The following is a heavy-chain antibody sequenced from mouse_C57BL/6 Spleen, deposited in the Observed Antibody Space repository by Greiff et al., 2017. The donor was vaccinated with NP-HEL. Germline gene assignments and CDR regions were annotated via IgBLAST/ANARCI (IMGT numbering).Heavy chain of an antibody. V-gene: IGHV3-6*01. CDR2: ISYDGSN. J-gene: IGHJ1*03. Sequence: EVKLMESGPGLVKPSQSLSLTCSVTGYSITSGYYWNWIRQFPGNKLEWMGYISYDGSNNYNPSLKNRISITRDTSKNQFFLKLNSVTTEDTATYYCARVLLWTHWYFDVWGTGTTVTVSS. D-gene: IGHD2-10*01. CDR1: GYSITSGYY. CDR3: ARVLLWTHWYFDV.